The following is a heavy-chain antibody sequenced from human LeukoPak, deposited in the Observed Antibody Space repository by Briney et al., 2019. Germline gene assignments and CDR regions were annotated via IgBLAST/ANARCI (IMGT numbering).Heavy chain of an antibody. CDR3: ARDLKLRRRIAPSGDDYYYYYMDV. J-gene: IGHJ6*03. CDR2: IYTSGST. Sequence: SETLSLTCTVSGGSISSGSYYWSWIRQPAGKGLEWIGRIYTSGSTNYNPSLKSRVTISVDTSKNQFSLKLSSVTAADTAVYYCARDLKLRRRIAPSGDDYYYYYMDVWGKGTTVTVSS. CDR1: GGSISSGSYY. V-gene: IGHV4-61*02. D-gene: IGHD2-21*01.